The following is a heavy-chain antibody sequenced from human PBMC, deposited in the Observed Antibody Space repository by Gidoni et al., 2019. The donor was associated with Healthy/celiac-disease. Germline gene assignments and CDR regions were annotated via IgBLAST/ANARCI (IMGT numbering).Heavy chain of an antibody. J-gene: IGHJ3*02. D-gene: IGHD6-13*01. CDR1: GGSISSRSYY. CDR3: ARRAISSWYGGAFDI. Sequence: QLQLQESGPGLVKPSETLSLTCTVSGGSISSRSYYWGWIRQPPGKGLEWIGSIYYSGSTYYNRSLKSRITISVDTSKNQFSLKLSSVTAADTAVYYCARRAISSWYGGAFDIWGKGTMVTVSS. CDR2: IYYSGST. V-gene: IGHV4-39*01.